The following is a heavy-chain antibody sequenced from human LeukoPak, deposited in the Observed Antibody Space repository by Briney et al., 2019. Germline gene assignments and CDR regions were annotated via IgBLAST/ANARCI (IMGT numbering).Heavy chain of an antibody. V-gene: IGHV3-7*03. J-gene: IGHJ4*02. CDR1: GFTFSSYW. CDR2: IKQDGSEK. Sequence: PGGSLRLSCAASGFTFSSYWMSWVRQAPGKGLEWVATIKQDGSEKYYVDSVKGRFTISRDNAKNSLYLQMNSLRAEDTAVYYCARDPSPNRYGYPAFDYWGQGTLVTVSS. CDR3: ARDPSPNRYGYPAFDY. D-gene: IGHD5-18*01.